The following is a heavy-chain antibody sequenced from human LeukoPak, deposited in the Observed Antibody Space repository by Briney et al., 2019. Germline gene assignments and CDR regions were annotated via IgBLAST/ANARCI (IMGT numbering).Heavy chain of an antibody. Sequence: SQTLSLTCAISGDSVSSNSAAWNWIRQSPSRGLEWLGRTYYRSKWYNDYAVSVNSRITINPDTSKNQFSLQLNSVTPEDTAVYYCARAPVLRFLEWLFNYWGQGTLVTVSS. CDR2: TYYRSKWYN. D-gene: IGHD3-3*01. V-gene: IGHV6-1*01. CDR3: ARAPVLRFLEWLFNY. CDR1: GDSVSSNSAA. J-gene: IGHJ4*02.